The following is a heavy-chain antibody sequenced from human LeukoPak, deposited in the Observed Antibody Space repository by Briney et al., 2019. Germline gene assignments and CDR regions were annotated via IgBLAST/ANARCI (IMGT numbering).Heavy chain of an antibody. CDR1: GFTFSNAW. J-gene: IGHJ4*02. CDR2: ITTKAEGGTT. V-gene: IGHV3-15*01. CDR3: ASYGSGSHDY. Sequence: PGGSLRLSCAASGFTFSNAWMNWVRQAPGKRLEWVGRITTKAEGGTTDYAAPVKGRFSISRDDSKNTVYLQMNSLKTEDTAAYYCASYGSGSHDYWGQGSLVTVSS. D-gene: IGHD3-10*01.